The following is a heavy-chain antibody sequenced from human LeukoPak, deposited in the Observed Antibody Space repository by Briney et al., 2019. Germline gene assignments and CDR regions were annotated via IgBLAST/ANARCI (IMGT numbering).Heavy chain of an antibody. D-gene: IGHD6-19*01. CDR2: ISSSSSYT. CDR1: GFTFSDYY. V-gene: IGHV3-11*05. CDR3: ARGSSGWYYDY. J-gene: IGHJ4*02. Sequence: GGSLRLSCAASGFTFSDYYMSWIRQAPGKGLEWVSYISSSSSYTNYADSVKGRFTISRDNAKNPLYLQMNSLRAEDTAVYYCARGSSGWYYDYWGQGTLVTVSS.